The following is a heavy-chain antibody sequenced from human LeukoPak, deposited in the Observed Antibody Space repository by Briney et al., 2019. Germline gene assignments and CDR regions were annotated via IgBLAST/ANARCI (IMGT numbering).Heavy chain of an antibody. J-gene: IGHJ6*02. CDR3: ARDAGAAAGRRYYYYYGMDV. Sequence: PSETLSLTCTVSGGSISSYYWSWIRQPAGKGLQCIGRIYTSGSTNYNPSLKSRVTMSVDTSKNQFSLKLSSVTAADTAVYYCARDAGAAAGRRYYYYYGMDVWGQGTTVTVSS. CDR1: GGSISSYY. D-gene: IGHD6-13*01. V-gene: IGHV4-4*07. CDR2: IYTSGST.